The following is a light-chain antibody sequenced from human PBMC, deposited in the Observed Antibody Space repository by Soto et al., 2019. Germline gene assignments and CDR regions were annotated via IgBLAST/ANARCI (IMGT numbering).Light chain of an antibody. CDR1: QGVNSA. Sequence: AAQLTQTPSSLSASVGDRVTITCRASQGVNSALAWYQQRPGKAPKLLIFDASSLQSGVPSRFSGGGSGTDFTLTISGLQPEDFSTYYCLQYTCHPVFGPGTKVDIK. V-gene: IGKV1-13*02. CDR3: LQYTCHPV. J-gene: IGKJ3*01. CDR2: DAS.